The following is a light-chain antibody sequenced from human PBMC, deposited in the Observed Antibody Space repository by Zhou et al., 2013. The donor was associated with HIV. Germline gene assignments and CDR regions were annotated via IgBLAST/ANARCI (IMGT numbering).Light chain of an antibody. J-gene: IGKJ1*01. V-gene: IGKV3D-15*01. CDR1: QTLRSH. Sequence: EVVMTQSPATLSVSPGERATLSCRASQTLRSHVAWYQQKPGQPPRLLIYGASSRATGIPDRFSGSGSGTDFTLTIRRLESEDFAVYYCQQSEALPWTFGQGTKVDIK. CDR2: GAS. CDR3: QQSEALPWT.